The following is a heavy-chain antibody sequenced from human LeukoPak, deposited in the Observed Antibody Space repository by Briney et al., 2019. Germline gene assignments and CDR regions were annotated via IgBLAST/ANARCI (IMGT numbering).Heavy chain of an antibody. J-gene: IGHJ4*02. Sequence: HTGGSLRLSCAASGFTFSSYSMNWVRQAPGKGLEWISYISSSGSTINYADSVKGRFTISRDSAKNSLYLQMNSLRDEDTAVYYCARDGDSGDYTAAPGDYWGQGTLVTVSS. V-gene: IGHV3-48*02. CDR2: ISSSGSTI. CDR1: GFTFSSYS. D-gene: IGHD4-17*01. CDR3: ARDGDSGDYTAAPGDY.